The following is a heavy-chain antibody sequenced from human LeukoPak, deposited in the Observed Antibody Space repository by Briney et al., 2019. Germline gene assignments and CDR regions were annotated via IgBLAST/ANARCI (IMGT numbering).Heavy chain of an antibody. D-gene: IGHD3-10*01. V-gene: IGHV3-7*01. CDR3: AKFSVVRGVDH. CDR1: GFTFSSYW. Sequence: PGGSLRLSCAASGFTFSSYWMSWVRQAPGKGLEWVANIKKDGSEKYYVDSVKGRFTISRDNAKNSLYLQMNSLRVEDTAVYYCAKFSVVRGVDHWGQGTLVTVSS. CDR2: IKKDGSEK. J-gene: IGHJ4*02.